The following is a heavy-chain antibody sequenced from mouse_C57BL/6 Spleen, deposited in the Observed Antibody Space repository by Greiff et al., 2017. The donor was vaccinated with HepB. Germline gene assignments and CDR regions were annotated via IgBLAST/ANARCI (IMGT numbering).Heavy chain of an antibody. V-gene: IGHV1-55*01. Sequence: QVQLQQSGAELVKPGASVKMSCKASGYTFTSYWITWVKQRPGQGLEWIGDIYPGSGSTNYNEKFKSKATLTVDTSSSTAYMQLSSLTSEDSAVYYCARVHYDYPWFAYWGQGTLVTVSA. CDR2: IYPGSGST. D-gene: IGHD2-4*01. CDR1: GYTFTSYW. CDR3: ARVHYDYPWFAY. J-gene: IGHJ3*01.